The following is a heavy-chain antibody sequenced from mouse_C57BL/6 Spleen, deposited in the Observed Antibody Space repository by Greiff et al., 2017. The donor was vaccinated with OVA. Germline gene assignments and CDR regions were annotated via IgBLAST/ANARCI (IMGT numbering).Heavy chain of an antibody. CDR3: ARQGLPSYWYFDV. CDR2: ISSGGSYT. D-gene: IGHD2-2*01. V-gene: IGHV5-6*01. J-gene: IGHJ1*03. CDR1: GFTFSSYG. Sequence: EVKLMESGGDLVKPGGSLKLSCAASGFTFSSYGMSWVCQTPDKRLEWVATISSGGSYTYYPDSVKGRFTISRDNAKNTLYLQMSSLKSEDTAMYYCARQGLPSYWYFDVWGTGTTVTVSS.